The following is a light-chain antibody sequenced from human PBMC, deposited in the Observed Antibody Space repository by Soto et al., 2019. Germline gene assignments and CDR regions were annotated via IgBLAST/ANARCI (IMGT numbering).Light chain of an antibody. V-gene: IGKV3-15*01. CDR1: QRISTN. J-gene: IGKJ5*01. CDR3: QQSYSTFT. Sequence: EIVMTQSPPTLSVSPVEIATLSCRASQRISTNVAWYQHKPGQAPRLLIYSASTRATGIPARFSGSGSGTEFTLTISSLQPEDFATYYCQQSYSTFTFGQGTRREIK. CDR2: SAS.